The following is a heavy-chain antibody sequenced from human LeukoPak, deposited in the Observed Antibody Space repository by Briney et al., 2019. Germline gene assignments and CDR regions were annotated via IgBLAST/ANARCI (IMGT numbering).Heavy chain of an antibody. CDR3: ARVITGSRYYYYYGMDV. Sequence: VASVKVSCKASGGTFSSYAISWVRQAPGQGLEWMGGIIPIFGTANYAQKFQGRVTITADESTSTAYMELSSLRSEDTAVYYCARVITGSRYYYYYGMDVWGQGTTVTVSS. V-gene: IGHV1-69*13. J-gene: IGHJ6*02. CDR2: IIPIFGTA. D-gene: IGHD1-20*01. CDR1: GGTFSSYA.